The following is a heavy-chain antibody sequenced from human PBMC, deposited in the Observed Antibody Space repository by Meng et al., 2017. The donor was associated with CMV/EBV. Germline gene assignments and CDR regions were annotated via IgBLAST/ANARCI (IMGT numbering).Heavy chain of an antibody. Sequence: QRQPQGSGPGLVKPSETLSRTCTVSGGSISSSSYYWGWIRQPPGKGLEWIGSIYYRGSTYYNPSLKSRVTISVGTSKNQFSLKLSSVTAADTAVYYCARDPSLRWIDYWGQGTLVTVSS. CDR3: ARDPSLRWIDY. V-gene: IGHV4-39*07. CDR2: IYYRGST. J-gene: IGHJ4*02. D-gene: IGHD4-23*01. CDR1: GGSISSSSYY.